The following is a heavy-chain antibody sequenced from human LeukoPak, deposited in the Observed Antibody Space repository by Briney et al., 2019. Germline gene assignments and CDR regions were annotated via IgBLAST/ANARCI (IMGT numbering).Heavy chain of an antibody. D-gene: IGHD3-10*01. CDR3: ARIGYYYGTGSTLDN. V-gene: IGHV5-51*01. J-gene: IGHJ4*02. CDR2: IFPGNSDS. CDR1: GHGFSNNW. Sequence: GESLKISCTGSGHGFSNNWIAWVRQMPGEGLEWMGIIFPGNSDSKYSPSFQGRVTISVDKSINTAYLQWSSLEASDSAMYYCARIGYYYGTGSTLDNWGQGTLVTVSS.